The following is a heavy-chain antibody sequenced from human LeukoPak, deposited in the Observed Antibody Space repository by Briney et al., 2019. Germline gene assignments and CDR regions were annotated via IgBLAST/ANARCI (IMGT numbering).Heavy chain of an antibody. CDR3: ATQGRSFLDY. Sequence: SVKVSCKASGGTFSSYAISWVRQALGQGLEWMGRIIPIFGTANYAQKFQGRVTITTDESTSTAYMELSSLRSEDTAVYYCATQGRSFLDYWGQGTLVTVSS. V-gene: IGHV1-69*05. CDR2: IIPIFGTA. CDR1: GGTFSSYA. J-gene: IGHJ4*02.